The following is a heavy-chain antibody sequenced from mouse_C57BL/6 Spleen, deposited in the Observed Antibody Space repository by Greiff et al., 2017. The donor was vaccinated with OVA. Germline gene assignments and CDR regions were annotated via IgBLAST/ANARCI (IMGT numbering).Heavy chain of an antibody. CDR2: INPNNGGT. D-gene: IGHD1-1*01. CDR3: ARSRYYYGSRDFDV. J-gene: IGHJ1*03. CDR1: GYTFTDYY. Sequence: VQLQQSGPELVKPGASVKISCKASGYTFTDYYMNWVKQSHGKSLEWIGDINPNNGGTSYNQKFKGKATLTVDKSSSTAYMELRSLTSEDSAVYYCARSRYYYGSRDFDVWGTGTTVTVSS. V-gene: IGHV1-26*01.